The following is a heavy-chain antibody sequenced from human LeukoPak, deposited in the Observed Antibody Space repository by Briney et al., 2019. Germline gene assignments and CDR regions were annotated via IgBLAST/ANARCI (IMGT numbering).Heavy chain of an antibody. CDR1: GFTFSTYW. Sequence: AGGSLRLSCEASGFTFSTYWMTWVRQAPGKGLDWVAKIKPDGSEKFYGDSVKGRFMISRDNTKNSLYLQMNSLRADDTAVYYCVRGSPVRENWGQGTLVTVSS. D-gene: IGHD1-26*01. J-gene: IGHJ4*02. CDR2: IKPDGSEK. CDR3: VRGSPVREN. V-gene: IGHV3-7*01.